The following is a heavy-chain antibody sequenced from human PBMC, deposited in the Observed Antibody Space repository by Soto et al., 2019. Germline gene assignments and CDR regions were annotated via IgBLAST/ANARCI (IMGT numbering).Heavy chain of an antibody. CDR2: IYYSGST. J-gene: IGHJ4*02. V-gene: IGHV4-59*01. D-gene: IGHD6-19*01. CDR3: AGDPNGWNYFDF. CDR1: GGSISSFY. Sequence: SETLSLTCSVSGGSISSFYWSWIRQPPGKGLEWIGYIYYSGSTGYNPSLKSRVTISVDTSKNQFSLKMSSVTAADTAVYYCAGDPNGWNYFDFWGQGTLVTVSS.